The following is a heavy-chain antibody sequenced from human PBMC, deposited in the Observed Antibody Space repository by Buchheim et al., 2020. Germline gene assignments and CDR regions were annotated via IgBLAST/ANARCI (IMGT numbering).Heavy chain of an antibody. CDR2: ISFDGSNK. V-gene: IGHV3-30*18. CDR3: AKELAYCGGDCPYGMDV. D-gene: IGHD2-21*02. J-gene: IGHJ6*02. CDR1: GFTFSSYG. Sequence: QVQLVESGGGVVQPGRSLRLSCAASGFTFSSYGMHWVRQAQGKGLEWVAVISFDGSNKYYADSVKGRFTISRDNSKNTLYLQMNSLRAEDTAVYYCAKELAYCGGDCPYGMDVWGQGTT.